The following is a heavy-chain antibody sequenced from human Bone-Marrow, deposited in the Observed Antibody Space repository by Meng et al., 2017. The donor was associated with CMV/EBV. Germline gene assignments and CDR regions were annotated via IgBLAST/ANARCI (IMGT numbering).Heavy chain of an antibody. CDR2: IKSKTDGGTT. CDR1: GFTFSNAW. Sequence: GESLKISCAASGFTFSNAWMSWVRQAPGKGLEWVGRIKSKTDGGTTDYAAPVKGRFTISRDDSKNTLYLQMNSLKTEDTAVYYCTTDFTYCSSTSCHPMYVWGQGTTVTVSS. CDR3: TTDFTYCSSTSCHPMYV. D-gene: IGHD2-2*01. J-gene: IGHJ6*02. V-gene: IGHV3-15*01.